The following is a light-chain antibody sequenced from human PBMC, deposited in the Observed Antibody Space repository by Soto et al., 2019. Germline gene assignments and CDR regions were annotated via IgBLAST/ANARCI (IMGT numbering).Light chain of an antibody. V-gene: IGLV2-11*01. CDR1: SSDVGGYEY. CDR3: CSYAGSYTYV. J-gene: IGLJ1*01. CDR2: DVS. Sequence: QSVLTQPRSVSGSPGQSITISCTGSSSDVGGYEYVSWFQQDPGKAPKLMIYDVSARPSGVPNRFSGSKSGSTASLTISGLQADDEGDYYCCSYAGSYTYVFGTGTKVTV.